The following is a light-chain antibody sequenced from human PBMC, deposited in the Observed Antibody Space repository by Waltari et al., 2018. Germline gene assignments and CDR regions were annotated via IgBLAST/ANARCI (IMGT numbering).Light chain of an antibody. CDR2: RND. J-gene: IGLJ3*02. V-gene: IGLV1-47*01. CDR3: AAWDDSLSVGV. CDR1: SSNIGSNY. Sequence: QSVLTQPPSASGTPGQRVTISCSGSSSNIGSNYVYWYQQLPGTAPKVLIYRNDQGRSGVPDRFSGSKSGTSASLAISGLRSEDEADYYCAAWDDSLSVGVFGGGTKLTVL.